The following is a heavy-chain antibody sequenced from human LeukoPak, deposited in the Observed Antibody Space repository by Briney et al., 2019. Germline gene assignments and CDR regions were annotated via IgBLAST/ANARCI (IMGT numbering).Heavy chain of an antibody. CDR2: INPNSGGT. CDR3: VRDLNYYGSGSYYH. J-gene: IGHJ4*02. Sequence: ASVKVSCKASGYTFTGYYMHWVRQAPGQGLEWMGWINPNSGGTNYAQKFQGRVTMTRDTSISTAYMELSRLRSDDTAVYYCVRDLNYYGSGSYYHWGQGTLVTVSS. V-gene: IGHV1-2*02. CDR1: GYTFTGYY. D-gene: IGHD3-10*01.